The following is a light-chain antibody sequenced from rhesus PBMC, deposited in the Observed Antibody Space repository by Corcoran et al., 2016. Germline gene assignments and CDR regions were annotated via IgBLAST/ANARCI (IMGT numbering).Light chain of an antibody. CDR3: MQYTHIPPT. J-gene: IGKJ1*01. V-gene: IGKV2-62*02. CDR1: QSFVHSYGSTY. Sequence: SQSFVHSYGSTYLSWYQQKPGQPPRLRIYKVSNRYSGVPDRFSGSGAGTDFTLKISRVEAEDLGVYYCMQYTHIPPTFGQGTKVEIK. CDR2: KVS.